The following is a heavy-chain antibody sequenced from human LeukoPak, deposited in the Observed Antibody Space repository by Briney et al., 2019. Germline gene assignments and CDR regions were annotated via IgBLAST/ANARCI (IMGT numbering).Heavy chain of an antibody. CDR2: IYSGGSP. Sequence: PGGSLRLSCAASGFTVSSTYMSWVRQAPRKGLEWVSVIYSGGSPFYADSVKGRFTISRDSSKNTVYLQMNSLRAEDTAVYHCARGGPFTGTISTPRASGYWGQGILVTVSS. J-gene: IGHJ4*02. CDR3: ARGGPFTGTISTPRASGY. V-gene: IGHV3-66*01. CDR1: GFTVSSTY. D-gene: IGHD1/OR15-1a*01.